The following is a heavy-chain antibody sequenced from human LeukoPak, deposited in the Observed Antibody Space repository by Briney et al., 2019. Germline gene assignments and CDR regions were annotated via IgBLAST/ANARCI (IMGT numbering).Heavy chain of an antibody. D-gene: IGHD3-10*01. J-gene: IGHJ4*02. V-gene: IGHV1-2*02. Sequence: ASVKVSCKASGYTFTSYDINWVRQAPGQGLEWMGWINPNSGGTNYAQKFQGRVTMTRDTSISTAYMELSRLRSDDTAVYYCARDPTVPYYFDYWGQGTLVTVSS. CDR3: ARDPTVPYYFDY. CDR2: INPNSGGT. CDR1: GYTFTSYD.